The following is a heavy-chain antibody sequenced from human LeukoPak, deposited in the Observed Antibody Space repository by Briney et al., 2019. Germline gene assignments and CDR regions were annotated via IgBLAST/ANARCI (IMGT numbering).Heavy chain of an antibody. V-gene: IGHV3-30*09. J-gene: IGHJ5*02. Sequence: GGSLRLSCAASGFTFNSYAMHWVRQAAGKGLEWVAIISYAGSNKFYADSVKGRFAISRDNSKNTLYLQMDSLRAEDTAVYYCVNSQIYRWGQGTLVTVSS. CDR1: GFTFNSYA. CDR2: ISYAGSNK. CDR3: VNSQIYR. D-gene: IGHD2-21*01.